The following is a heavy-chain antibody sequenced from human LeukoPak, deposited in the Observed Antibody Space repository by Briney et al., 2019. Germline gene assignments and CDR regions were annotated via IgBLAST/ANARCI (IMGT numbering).Heavy chain of an antibody. D-gene: IGHD4-17*01. CDR3: ARAGYGDSDFDY. J-gene: IGHJ4*02. V-gene: IGHV4-38-2*02. CDR1: GYSISSSYY. CDR2: IYHSGNT. Sequence: ASETLSLTCTVSGYSISSSYYWGWIRQPPGKGLEWIGSIYHSGNTYYNPSLKRRVTISLDTSKNQFSLKLSSVTAADTAMYYCARAGYGDSDFDYWGQGTLVTVSS.